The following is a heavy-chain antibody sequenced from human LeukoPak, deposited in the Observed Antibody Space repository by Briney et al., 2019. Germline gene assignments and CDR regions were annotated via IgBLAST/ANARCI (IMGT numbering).Heavy chain of an antibody. CDR3: AKDMAATGLFDF. J-gene: IGHJ4*02. Sequence: GGSLRLSCAASGFTFDDYAMHWVRQAPGKGLEWVSGISWNSGSIGYADSVKGRFTISRDNAKNSLYLQMNSLGTDDTALYYCAKDMAATGLFDFWGQGTLVTVSS. D-gene: IGHD6-13*01. CDR2: ISWNSGSI. CDR1: GFTFDDYA. V-gene: IGHV3-9*01.